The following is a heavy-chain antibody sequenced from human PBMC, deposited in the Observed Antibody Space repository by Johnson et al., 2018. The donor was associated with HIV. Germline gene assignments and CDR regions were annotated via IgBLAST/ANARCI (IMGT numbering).Heavy chain of an antibody. CDR1: GFTFDDYG. CDR2: ISWNSGSI. D-gene: IGHD6-19*01. J-gene: IGHJ3*02. V-gene: IGHV3-9*01. CDR3: ASSVVAGLGDGFDI. Sequence: VQLVESGGGVVQPGRSLRLSCAASGFTFDDYGMSWVRQAPGKGLEWVSGISWNSGSIGYADSVKGRFTISRDNAKNALYLQMKSLGAEDTALYYCASSVVAGLGDGFDIWGQGTMVTVSS.